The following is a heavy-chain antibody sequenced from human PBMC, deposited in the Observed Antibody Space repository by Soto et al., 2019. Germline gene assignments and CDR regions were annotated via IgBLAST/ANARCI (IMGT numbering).Heavy chain of an antibody. CDR3: ARDRRADDYGDDAFDN. J-gene: IGHJ4*02. CDR1: GLIVDNNY. Sequence: PGGSLRLSCAASGLIVDNNYMSWVRQAPGKGLEWISVMYSAGNTYYADSVRGRFTISRDSSTNTLFLEMHSLRVEDTAVYYCARDRRADDYGDDAFDNWGQGTLVTVSS. D-gene: IGHD4-17*01. CDR2: MYSAGNT. V-gene: IGHV3-66*01.